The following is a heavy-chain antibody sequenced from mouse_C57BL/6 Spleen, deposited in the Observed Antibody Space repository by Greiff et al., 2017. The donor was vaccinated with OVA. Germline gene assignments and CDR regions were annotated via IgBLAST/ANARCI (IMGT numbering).Heavy chain of an antibody. CDR3: TRFDGYYW. V-gene: IGHV1-15*01. J-gene: IGHJ2*01. Sequence: VQLVESGAELVRPGASVTLSCKASGYTFTDYEMHWVKQTPVHGLEWIGAIDPETGGTAYNQKFKGKAILTADKSSSTAYMELRSLTSEDSAVYYCTRFDGYYWGGQGTTLTVSS. D-gene: IGHD2-3*01. CDR2: IDPETGGT. CDR1: GYTFTDYE.